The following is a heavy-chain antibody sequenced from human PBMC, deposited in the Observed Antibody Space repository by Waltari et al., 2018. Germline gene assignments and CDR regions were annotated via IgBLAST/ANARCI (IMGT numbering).Heavy chain of an antibody. D-gene: IGHD3-10*01. CDR1: GGSISSSSYY. CDR3: AKDLRVGFGELLYFPIWDY. J-gene: IGHJ4*02. V-gene: IGHV3-23*01. CDR2: ISGSGGST. Sequence: LQLQESGPGLVKPSETLSLTCTVSGGSISSSSYYWGWIRQPPGKGLEWVSAISGSGGSTYYADSVKGRFTISRDNSKNTLYLQMNSLRAEDTAVYYCAKDLRVGFGELLYFPIWDYWGQGTLVTVSS.